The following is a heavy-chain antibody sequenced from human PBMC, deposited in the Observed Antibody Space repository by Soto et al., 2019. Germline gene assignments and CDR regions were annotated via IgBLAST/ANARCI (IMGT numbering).Heavy chain of an antibody. J-gene: IGHJ4*02. CDR2: IVYDGNKK. V-gene: IGHV3-30*18. Sequence: GGSLRLSCAASGFRFSSSGIHWVRQAPGKGLEWVAVIVYDGNKKEYADSVKGRFTISRDNSKDTVYLQMNSLRPEDTAVYYCAKDIGYCSTTSCFLDYWGLGTLVTVSS. CDR1: GFRFSSSG. D-gene: IGHD2-2*03. CDR3: AKDIGYCSTTSCFLDY.